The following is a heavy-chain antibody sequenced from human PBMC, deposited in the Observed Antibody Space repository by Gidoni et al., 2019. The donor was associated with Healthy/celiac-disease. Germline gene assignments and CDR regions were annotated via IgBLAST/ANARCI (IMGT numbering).Heavy chain of an antibody. V-gene: IGHV3-11*06. Sequence: QVQLVESGGGLVKPGGSLRLSCAASGFTFSDYYMSWIRQAPGKGLGWVSYISSSSSYTNYADSVKGRFTISRDNAKNSLYLQMNSLRAEDTAVYYCARDYYDSSGYIEYFDYWGQGTLVTVSS. D-gene: IGHD3-22*01. CDR2: ISSSSSYT. CDR1: GFTFSDYY. CDR3: ARDYYDSSGYIEYFDY. J-gene: IGHJ4*02.